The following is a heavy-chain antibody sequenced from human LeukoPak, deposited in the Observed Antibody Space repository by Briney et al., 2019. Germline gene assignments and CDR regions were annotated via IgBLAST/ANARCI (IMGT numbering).Heavy chain of an antibody. D-gene: IGHD3-22*01. CDR3: ATASSRGYYYLFDY. Sequence: SETLSLTCSVSGGSISSYYWSWIRQPPGKGPEWIGYIYYSGSTNYNPSLKSRVTISVDTSKNQFSLKLSSVTAADTAVYYCATASSRGYYYLFDYWGQGTLVTVSS. CDR2: IYYSGST. CDR1: GGSISSYY. V-gene: IGHV4-59*01. J-gene: IGHJ4*02.